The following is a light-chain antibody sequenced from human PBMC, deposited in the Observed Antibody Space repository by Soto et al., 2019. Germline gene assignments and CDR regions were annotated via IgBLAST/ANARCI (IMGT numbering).Light chain of an antibody. CDR2: EVS. CDR1: SSDVGSYIL. CDR3: CSYAGSSTVL. Sequence: QSALTQPASVSGSPGQSITISCTGTSSDVGSYILVSWYQQHPGKAPKLMIYEVSKRPSGVSNLFSGSKSGNTASLTISGLQAEDEADYYCCSYAGSSTVLFGGGTQLTVL. J-gene: IGLJ2*01. V-gene: IGLV2-23*02.